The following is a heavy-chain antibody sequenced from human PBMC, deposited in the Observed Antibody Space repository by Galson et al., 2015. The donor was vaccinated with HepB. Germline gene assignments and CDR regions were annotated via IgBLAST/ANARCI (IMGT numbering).Heavy chain of an antibody. CDR3: ARDTGYSGYERYFDL. J-gene: IGHJ4*02. CDR2: INWNGGNT. Sequence: SLRLSCAASGFTFDDYSMSWVRQPPGKGLEWVSDINWNGGNTAYADSVEGRFTISRDNAKNSLYLQMNSLRAEDTALYYCARDTGYSGYERYFDLWGQGTLVTVSS. CDR1: GFTFDDYS. V-gene: IGHV3-20*04. D-gene: IGHD5-12*01.